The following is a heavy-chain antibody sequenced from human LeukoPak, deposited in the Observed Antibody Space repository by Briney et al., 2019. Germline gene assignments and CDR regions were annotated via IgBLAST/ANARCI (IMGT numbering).Heavy chain of an antibody. D-gene: IGHD6-19*01. CDR1: GSSITSSSYY. Sequence: PSETLSLTCTVSGSSITSSSYYWGWIRQPPGKGLEWIGSIYYSGSTYYNPSLKSRVTISVDTSNDHFSLKLSSVTAADTAVYYCARLTQWRDYCYMDVWGKGTTVTISS. CDR2: IYYSGST. V-gene: IGHV4-39*02. J-gene: IGHJ6*03. CDR3: ARLTQWRDYCYMDV.